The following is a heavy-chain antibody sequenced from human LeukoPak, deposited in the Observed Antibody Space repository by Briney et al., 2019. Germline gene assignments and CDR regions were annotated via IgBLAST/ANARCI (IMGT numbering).Heavy chain of an antibody. CDR2: IYNRGTT. D-gene: IGHD2-2*01. V-gene: IGHV4-39*02. CDR3: ARHFYSGYSSSPSFLY. Sequence: SETLSLTCTVSGDSIRGSGFYWAWLRQSPGKGLEWIGYIYNRGTTSYNPSLKSRVSISIDTSNNRFSLRLTSVATTGTATYYCARHFYSGYSSSPSFLYWGQGILVTVSS. CDR1: GDSIRGSGFY. J-gene: IGHJ4*02.